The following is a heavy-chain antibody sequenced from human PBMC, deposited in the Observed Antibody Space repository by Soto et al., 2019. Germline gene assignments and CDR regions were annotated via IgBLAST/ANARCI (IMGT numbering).Heavy chain of an antibody. CDR3: ARLVGVAIYP. Sequence: SETLSLTCAVYGGSFSNYYWSWIRQPPGKGLEWIGEINHSGSTNYNPSLKSRVTISVDTSKNQFSLNLSSVTAADTAVYYCARLVGVAIYPWGQGTLVTVSS. V-gene: IGHV4-34*01. J-gene: IGHJ4*02. CDR2: INHSGST. D-gene: IGHD2-21*01. CDR1: GGSFSNYY.